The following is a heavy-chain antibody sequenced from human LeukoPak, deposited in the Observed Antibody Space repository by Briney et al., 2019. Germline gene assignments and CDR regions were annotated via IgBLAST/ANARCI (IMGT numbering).Heavy chain of an antibody. Sequence: GGSLRLSCAASGFTVSSNYMSWVRQAPGKGLEWVSVIYSGGSTYYADSVKGRFTISRDNSKNTLYHQMNSLRAEDTAVYYCAASSGWYRVLDYWGQGTLVTVSS. J-gene: IGHJ4*02. V-gene: IGHV3-66*01. CDR1: GFTVSSNY. CDR3: AASSGWYRVLDY. CDR2: IYSGGST. D-gene: IGHD6-19*01.